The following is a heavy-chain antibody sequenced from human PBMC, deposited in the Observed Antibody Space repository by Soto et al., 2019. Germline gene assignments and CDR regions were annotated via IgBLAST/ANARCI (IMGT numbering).Heavy chain of an antibody. CDR3: ARDNAYGDPNSFDS. D-gene: IGHD4-17*01. V-gene: IGHV3-21*02. CDR1: GFTFSSYN. Sequence: EVQLVESGGGLVKPGGSLRLSCTASGFTFSSYNMNWVRQAPGKGLEWVSSISSSSNYIYYADSMKGRFTISRDNAKSSLSLQMNSLRAEDTAVYYCARDNAYGDPNSFDSWGQGTLVTVSS. CDR2: ISSSSNYI. J-gene: IGHJ4*02.